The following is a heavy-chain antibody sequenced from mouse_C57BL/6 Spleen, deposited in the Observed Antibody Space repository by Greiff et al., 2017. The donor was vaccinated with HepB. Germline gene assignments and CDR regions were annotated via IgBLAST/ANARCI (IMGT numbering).Heavy chain of an antibody. CDR3: ARLMITTGFECFDY. Sequence: EVMLVESGGDLVKPGGSLKLSCAASGFTFSSSGMSWVRQTPDKRLEWVATISSGGSYTYYPASVKGRFTISRDNAKNTLYLQMSSLKSEDTAMYYCARLMITTGFECFDYWGQGTTLTVSS. V-gene: IGHV5-6*01. D-gene: IGHD2-4*01. CDR1: GFTFSSSG. CDR2: ISSGGSYT. J-gene: IGHJ2*01.